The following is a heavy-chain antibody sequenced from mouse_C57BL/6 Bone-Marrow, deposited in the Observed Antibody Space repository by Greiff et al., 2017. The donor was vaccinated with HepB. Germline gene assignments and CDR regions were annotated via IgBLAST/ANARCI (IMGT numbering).Heavy chain of an antibody. D-gene: IGHD3-2*02. J-gene: IGHJ3*01. V-gene: IGHV7-4*01. CDR1: GFTFTDYY. CDR2: IRNKANGYTT. CDR3: VKAPVEGFQAWFAY. Sequence: EVNLVESGGGLVQPGASLRLSCAASGFTFTDYYMSWVRQPPGKAPEWLALIRNKANGYTTEYTASVKDRFTISRDNSQNILYLQMYTLRAEDSATYYCVKAPVEGFQAWFAYWGQGTLVTVSA.